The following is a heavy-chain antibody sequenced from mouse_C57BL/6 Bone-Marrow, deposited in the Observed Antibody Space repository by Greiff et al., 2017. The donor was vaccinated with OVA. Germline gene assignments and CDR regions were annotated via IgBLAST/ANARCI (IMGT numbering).Heavy chain of an antibody. Sequence: VQLQQSGAELVKPGASVKLSCTASGFNIKDYYMHWVKQRTEQGLEWIGRIDPEDGETKYAPKFKGKATITADTSSNTAYMQLSSLTSEDTAVYYCARDWDVKYFDVWGTGTTVTVSS. D-gene: IGHD4-1*01. CDR3: ARDWDVKYFDV. CDR1: GFNIKDYY. J-gene: IGHJ1*03. CDR2: IDPEDGET. V-gene: IGHV14-2*01.